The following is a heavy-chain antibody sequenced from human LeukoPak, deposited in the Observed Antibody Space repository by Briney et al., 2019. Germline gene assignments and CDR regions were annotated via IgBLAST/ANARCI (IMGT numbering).Heavy chain of an antibody. V-gene: IGHV4-59*02. CDR2: IYYSGST. J-gene: IGHJ4*02. Sequence: PSETLSLTCTVSGASVSSYYWSWIRQPPGEGLEWIGYIYYSGSTNYNPSLKSRVTISVDTSKNQFSLKLSSVTAADTAVYYCARIYSSSSAVLDYWGQGTLVTVSS. CDR3: ARIYSSSSAVLDY. CDR1: GASVSSYY. D-gene: IGHD6-6*01.